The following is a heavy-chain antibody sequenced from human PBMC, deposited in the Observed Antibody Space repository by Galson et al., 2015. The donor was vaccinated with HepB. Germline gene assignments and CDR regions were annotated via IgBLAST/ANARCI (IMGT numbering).Heavy chain of an antibody. D-gene: IGHD2-21*01. J-gene: IGHJ4*02. Sequence: SVKVSCKASGYTFIDYYIHWVRQAPGQGLEYMGWINPNSGVTNYAQRFQGRVTISRDTSISTAYMELSRLTSDDTAIYYCARIPHGDWGQGTLVTVSS. CDR3: ARIPHGD. CDR1: GYTFIDYY. CDR2: INPNSGVT. V-gene: IGHV1-2*02.